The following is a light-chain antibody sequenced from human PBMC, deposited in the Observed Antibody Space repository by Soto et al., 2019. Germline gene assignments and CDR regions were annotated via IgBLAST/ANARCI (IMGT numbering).Light chain of an antibody. CDR2: DVN. V-gene: IGLV2-14*03. J-gene: IGLJ1*01. Sequence: VLTQPASLSGAPGQSITISFTGNTNEVGGFNYFTLYPQNPGHAPKNNIYDVNKRPPRVSDRFSGSKYGNTASLTVYDLQAGDEADYFCCSFTNIKTVVFGGGAKGTVL. CDR1: TNEVGGFNY. CDR3: CSFTNIKTVV.